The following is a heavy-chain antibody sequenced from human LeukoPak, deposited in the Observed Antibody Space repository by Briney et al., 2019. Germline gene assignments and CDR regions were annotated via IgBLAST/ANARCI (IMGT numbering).Heavy chain of an antibody. Sequence: PSETLSLTCTVSGGSISSSSYYWGWIRQPPGKGLEWIGSIYYSGSTYYNPSLKSRVTISVDTSKNQFSLKLSSVTAADTAVYYCARPEWLDNWFDPWGQGTLVTVSS. J-gene: IGHJ5*02. V-gene: IGHV4-39*07. CDR2: IYYSGST. D-gene: IGHD5-12*01. CDR3: ARPEWLDNWFDP. CDR1: GGSISSSSYY.